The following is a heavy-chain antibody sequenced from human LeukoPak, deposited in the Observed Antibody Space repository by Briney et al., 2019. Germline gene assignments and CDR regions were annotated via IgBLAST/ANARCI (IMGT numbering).Heavy chain of an antibody. CDR2: ISNTDDTI. J-gene: IGHJ4*02. V-gene: IGHV3-11*01. CDR3: ARASPGTPQY. Sequence: GGSLRLSCAASGFTFRDYYMTWIRQAPGMGLEWVAYISNTDDTIYYGDSVKGRFTISRDNAKGLLYLQMNSLRVEDTAVYYCARASPGTPQYWGQGTLVTVSS. D-gene: IGHD3-10*01. CDR1: GFTFRDYY.